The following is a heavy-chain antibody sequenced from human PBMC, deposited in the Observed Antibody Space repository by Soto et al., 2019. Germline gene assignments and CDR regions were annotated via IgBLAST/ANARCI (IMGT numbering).Heavy chain of an antibody. CDR2: INAGNGNT. CDR3: ARDTGYCTNGVCFNWFDP. Sequence: ASVKVSCKASGYTFTSYAMHWVRQTPGQRLEWMGWINAGNGNTKYSQKFQGRVTITRDTSASTAYMELSSLRSEDTAVYYCARDTGYCTNGVCFNWFDPWGQGTLVTVSS. J-gene: IGHJ5*02. CDR1: GYTFTSYA. D-gene: IGHD2-8*01. V-gene: IGHV1-3*01.